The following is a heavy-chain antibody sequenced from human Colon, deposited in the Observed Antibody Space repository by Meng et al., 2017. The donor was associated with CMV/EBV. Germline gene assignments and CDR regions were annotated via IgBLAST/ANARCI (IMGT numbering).Heavy chain of an antibody. J-gene: IGHJ4*02. V-gene: IGHV1-3*01. CDR3: AREAYPHLFDY. CDR2: INAINGNT. CDR1: GYRLNSYA. Sequence: CKASGYRLNSYAMHWVRQAPGQRLEWMGWINAINGNTKYSQKFQGRVTMTRDTSASTAYMELSSLRFEDTAVYYCAREAYPHLFDYWGQGALVTVSS.